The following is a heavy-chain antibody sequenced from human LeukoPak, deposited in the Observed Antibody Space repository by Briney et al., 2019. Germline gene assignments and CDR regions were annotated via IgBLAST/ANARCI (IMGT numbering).Heavy chain of an antibody. V-gene: IGHV3-30-3*01. CDR3: ARDADIVVVPAAVGIDP. Sequence: GRSLRLSCAASGFSLSNYAMHWVRQAPGKGLEWVAVVSYGGSNKYYADSVRGRFTISRDTSKNTLYLQMNSLRAEDTAVYYCARDADIVVVPAAVGIDPWGQGTLVIVSS. J-gene: IGHJ5*02. D-gene: IGHD2-2*01. CDR2: VSYGGSNK. CDR1: GFSLSNYA.